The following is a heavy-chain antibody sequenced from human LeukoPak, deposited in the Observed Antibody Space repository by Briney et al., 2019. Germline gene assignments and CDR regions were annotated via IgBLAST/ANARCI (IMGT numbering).Heavy chain of an antibody. Sequence: ASVKVSCKASGYTFTGYYINWVRQAPGQGLEWMGWINSYSGDTNYAPKFQGRVSMTRDTSITTAYMELSRLRSDDTAVYYCARGRRRYYYDSSGYYYFDYWGQGTLVTVSS. CDR1: GYTFTGYY. J-gene: IGHJ4*02. D-gene: IGHD3-22*01. V-gene: IGHV1-2*02. CDR3: ARGRRRYYYDSSGYYYFDY. CDR2: INSYSGDT.